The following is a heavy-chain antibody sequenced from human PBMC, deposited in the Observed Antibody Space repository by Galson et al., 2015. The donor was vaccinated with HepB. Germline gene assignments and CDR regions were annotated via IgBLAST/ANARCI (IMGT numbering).Heavy chain of an antibody. CDR3: NAISWHAFDI. J-gene: IGHJ3*02. CDR2: IKQDGSDK. Sequence: SLRLSCAASGFSINGFWMTWVRQAPGKGLEWVANIKQDGSDKDYVDSVRGRFAISRDNAKKSLYLQMNSLRAEDTAVYYCNAISWHAFDIWGQGTMVTVSS. V-gene: IGHV3-7*03. D-gene: IGHD6-13*01. CDR1: GFSINGFW.